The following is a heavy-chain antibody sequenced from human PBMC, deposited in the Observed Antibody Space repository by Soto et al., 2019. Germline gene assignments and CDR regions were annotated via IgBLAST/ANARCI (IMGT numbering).Heavy chain of an antibody. V-gene: IGHV4-30-4*01. J-gene: IGHJ4*02. CDR1: GGSISSGDYY. Sequence: QVQLQESGPGLVKPSQTLSLTCTVSGGSISSGDYYWSWIRQPPGKGLEWIGYIYYSGSTYYNPSLKSRVTISVDTSKNQFSLKLSSVTAADTAVYYCARMLAYCGDDCYSGVDYWGQGTLVTVSS. D-gene: IGHD2-21*02. CDR3: ARMLAYCGDDCYSGVDY. CDR2: IYYSGST.